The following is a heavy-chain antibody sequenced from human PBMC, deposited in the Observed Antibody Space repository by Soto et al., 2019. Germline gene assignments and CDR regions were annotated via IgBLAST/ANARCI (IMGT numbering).Heavy chain of an antibody. CDR2: IYYSGST. CDR3: ARDKITGLFDY. CDR1: GGSSSRGGYY. J-gene: IGHJ4*02. D-gene: IGHD2-8*02. V-gene: IGHV4-31*03. Sequence: PSETLSLTCTVSGGSSSRGGYYWSWIRQHPGKGLEWIGYIYYSGSTNYNPSLKSRVTISIDTSKNQFSLKLTSVTAADTAVYYCARDKITGLFDYWGQGTLVTVSS.